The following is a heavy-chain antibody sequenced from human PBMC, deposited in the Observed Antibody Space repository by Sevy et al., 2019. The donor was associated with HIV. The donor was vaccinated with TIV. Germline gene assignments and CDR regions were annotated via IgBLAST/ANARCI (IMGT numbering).Heavy chain of an antibody. D-gene: IGHD1-7*01. Sequence: GGSLRLSCAASGFTFSSYGMHWVRQAPGKGLEWVAFIRYDGSNKYYADSVKGRFTISRDNSKNTLYLQMNSLRAEDTCVYCCGKVPAGGTTFYYYYYMDVWGKGTTVTVSS. J-gene: IGHJ6*03. CDR2: IRYDGSNK. V-gene: IGHV3-30*02. CDR3: GKVPAGGTTFYYYYYMDV. CDR1: GFTFSSYG.